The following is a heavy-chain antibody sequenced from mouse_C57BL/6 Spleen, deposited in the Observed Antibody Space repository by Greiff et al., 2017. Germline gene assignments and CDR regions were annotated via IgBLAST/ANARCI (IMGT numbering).Heavy chain of an antibody. CDR1: GYAFSSSW. CDR3: AVLLRLGYFDY. Sequence: VKLQESGPELVKPGASVKISCKASGYAFSSSWMNWVKQRPGKGLEWIGRIYPGDGDTNYNGKFKGKATLTADKSSSTAYMQLSSLTSEDSAVYFCAVLLRLGYFDYWGQGTTLTVSS. CDR2: IYPGDGDT. J-gene: IGHJ2*01. V-gene: IGHV1-82*01. D-gene: IGHD1-1*01.